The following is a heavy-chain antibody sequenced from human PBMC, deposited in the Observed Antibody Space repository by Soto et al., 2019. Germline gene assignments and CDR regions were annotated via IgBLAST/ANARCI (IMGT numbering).Heavy chain of an antibody. CDR2: IHYSGST. D-gene: IGHD2-21*02. CDR1: GDRISSRSYS. J-gene: IGHJ4*03. CDR3: ARQRTSVVTQAYFDV. Sequence: EALSLTSTYTGDRISSRSYSMGWIRQPPGKGLEWIGSIHYSGSTYNNPSLRSRVSMSIDTSKDQFSLKLKSVTSADTALYFCARQRTSVVTQAYFDVWGPGSLVPVSS. V-gene: IGHV4-39*01.